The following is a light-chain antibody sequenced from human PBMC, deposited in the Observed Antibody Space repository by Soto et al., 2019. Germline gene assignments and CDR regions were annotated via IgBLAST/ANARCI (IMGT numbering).Light chain of an antibody. V-gene: IGKV3-11*01. CDR2: DAS. J-gene: IGKJ4*01. CDR1: QSVRSS. Sequence: EFVLTQSPATLSLSPGERATLSCRASQSVRSSLAWYQQKPGQAPRLLICDASNRATGIPARLSGRGSATDFTLTISIIEPEDFAVDYCQQRSSWLLTFGGGTKVEIK. CDR3: QQRSSWLLT.